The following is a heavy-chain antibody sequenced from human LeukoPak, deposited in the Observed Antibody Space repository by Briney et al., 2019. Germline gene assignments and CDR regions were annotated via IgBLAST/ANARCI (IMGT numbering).Heavy chain of an antibody. D-gene: IGHD5-18*01. Sequence: PSRTLSLTCSVSGGSISSGSYYWSWIRQPPGKGLEWIGYIYYSGSTNYNPSLKSRVTISVDTSKNQFSLKLSSVTAADTAVYYCATVVDTAMALGYWGQGTLVTVSS. CDR3: ATVVDTAMALGY. CDR1: GGSISSGSYY. J-gene: IGHJ4*02. V-gene: IGHV4-61*01. CDR2: IYYSGST.